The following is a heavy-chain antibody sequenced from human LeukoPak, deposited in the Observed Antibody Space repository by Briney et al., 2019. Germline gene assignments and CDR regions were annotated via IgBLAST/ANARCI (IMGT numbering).Heavy chain of an antibody. Sequence: SETLSLTCAVSGGSISSGGYSWSWIRQPPGKGLEWIGYIYHSGSTYYNPSLKSRVTISVDRSKNQFSLKLSSVTAADTAVYYCAREDYSHYFDYWGQGTLVTVSS. CDR3: AREDYSHYFDY. CDR2: IYHSGST. V-gene: IGHV4-30-2*01. J-gene: IGHJ4*02. D-gene: IGHD4-11*01. CDR1: GGSISSGGYS.